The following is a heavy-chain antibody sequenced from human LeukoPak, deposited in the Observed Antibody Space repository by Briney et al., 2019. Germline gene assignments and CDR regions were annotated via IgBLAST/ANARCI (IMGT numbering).Heavy chain of an antibody. CDR3: AKISSGSYDY. Sequence: GGSLRLSCAASGFTFSSCAMSWVRQAPGKGLEWVSASGSGGSTYYADSVKGRFTISRDNSKNTLYLQMNSLRAEDTAVYYCAKISSGSYDYWGQGTLVTVSS. V-gene: IGHV3-23*01. CDR2: SGSGGST. CDR1: GFTFSSCA. D-gene: IGHD3-10*01. J-gene: IGHJ4*02.